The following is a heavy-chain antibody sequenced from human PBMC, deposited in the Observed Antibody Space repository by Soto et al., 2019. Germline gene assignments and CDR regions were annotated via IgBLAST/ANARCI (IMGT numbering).Heavy chain of an antibody. CDR2: IYYGGST. V-gene: IGHV4-59*08. D-gene: IGHD7-27*01. CDR3: AKNWNWGSLVH. CDR1: GDSISTDY. Sequence: QVHLQESGPGLVKPSETLSLTCTVPGDSISTDYWSWIRQSPGKGLEWIGFIYYGGSTNYNPSLKSRVTISVDTPKNQFSLKLSSVTAADTAVYYCAKNWNWGSLVHWGQGTLVTVSS. J-gene: IGHJ4*02.